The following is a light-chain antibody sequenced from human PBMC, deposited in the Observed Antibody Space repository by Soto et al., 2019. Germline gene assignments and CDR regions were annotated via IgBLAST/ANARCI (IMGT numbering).Light chain of an antibody. J-gene: IGLJ2*01. CDR3: SSYAGANSVV. CDR1: SGDVGGYNY. V-gene: IGLV2-8*01. CDR2: EVS. Sequence: QSVLTQPPSASGSPGQSVTISCTGMSGDVGGYNYVSWYQQHPGKAPKLMIYEVSKRPSGVPDRFSGSKSGNTASLTVSGLQAEDEADYYCSSYAGANSVVFGGGTKVTVL.